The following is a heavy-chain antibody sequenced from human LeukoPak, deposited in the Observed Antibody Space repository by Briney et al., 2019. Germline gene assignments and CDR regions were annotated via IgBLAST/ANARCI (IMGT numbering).Heavy chain of an antibody. CDR1: GGSISSYY. D-gene: IGHD3-9*01. V-gene: IGHV4-59*01. CDR3: ARSVRYFDWSTGYYYYSMDV. Sequence: SETLSLTCTVSGGSISSYYWSWIRQPPGKGLESIGYIYYSGSTNYNPSLKSRVTISVDTSKNQFSLKLSSVTAADTAVYYCARSVRYFDWSTGYYYYSMDVWGQGTTVTVSS. CDR2: IYYSGST. J-gene: IGHJ6*02.